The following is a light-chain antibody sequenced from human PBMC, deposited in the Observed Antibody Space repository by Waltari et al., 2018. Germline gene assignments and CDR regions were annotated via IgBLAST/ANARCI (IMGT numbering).Light chain of an antibody. CDR3: QTWGTGIRV. V-gene: IGLV4-69*01. J-gene: IGLJ3*02. CDR1: SGHSNYA. CDR2: LNSDGTH. Sequence: QLVLTQSPSASASLGASVKLTCTLSSGHSNYAIAWHQQQPEKGPRYLMKLNSDGTHNKGAGISDRFSGSSSGAERYLAISSLQSEDEADYYCQTWGTGIRVFGGGTKLTVL.